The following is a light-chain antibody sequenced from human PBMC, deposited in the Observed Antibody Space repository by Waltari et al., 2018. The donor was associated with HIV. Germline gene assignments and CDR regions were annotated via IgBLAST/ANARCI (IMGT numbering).Light chain of an antibody. CDR3: SSYTSSSTRV. V-gene: IGLV2-14*03. Sequence: QSALTHPASVSGSPGQSITIPCAGTSSDLGGYNYVSWYQQHPGKAPKLMIYDVSNRPSGVSNRFSGSKSGNTASLTISGLQAEDEADYYCSSYTSSSTRVFGGGTKLTVL. J-gene: IGLJ3*02. CDR2: DVS. CDR1: SSDLGGYNY.